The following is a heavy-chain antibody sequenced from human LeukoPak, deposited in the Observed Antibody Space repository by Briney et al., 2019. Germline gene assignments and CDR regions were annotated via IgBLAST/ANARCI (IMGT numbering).Heavy chain of an antibody. CDR2: INHSGST. CDR1: GGSFSGYY. V-gene: IGHV4-34*01. J-gene: IGHJ5*02. D-gene: IGHD2-8*01. Sequence: PSETLSLTCAVYGGSFSGYYWSWIRQPPGKGLEWIGGINHSGSTNYNPSLKSRVTISVDTSKNQFSLKLSSVTAADTAVYYCARGLGYATRRNWFDPWGQGTLVTVSS. CDR3: ARGLGYATRRNWFDP.